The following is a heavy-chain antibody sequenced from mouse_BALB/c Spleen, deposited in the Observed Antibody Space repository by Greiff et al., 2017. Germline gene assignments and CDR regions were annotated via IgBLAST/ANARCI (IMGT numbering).Heavy chain of an antibody. CDR1: GFTFSSYG. D-gene: IGHD1-1*01. CDR2: ISSGGSYT. CDR3: ARHDGSSYRNYYAMDY. J-gene: IGHJ4*01. V-gene: IGHV5-6*03. Sequence: EVMLVESGGGLVQPGGSLKLSCAASGFTFSSYGMSWVRQTPDKRLEWVATISSGGSYTYYPDSVKGRFTISRDNAKNTLYLQMSSLKSEDTAMYYCARHDGSSYRNYYAMDYWGQGTSVTVSS.